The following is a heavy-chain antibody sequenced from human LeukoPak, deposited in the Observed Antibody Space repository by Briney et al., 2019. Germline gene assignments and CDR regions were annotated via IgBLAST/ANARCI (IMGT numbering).Heavy chain of an antibody. Sequence: PGGSLRLSCAASGFTFSSYGMHWVRQAPGKGLEWVAVIWYGGSNKYYADSVKGRFTISRDNSKNTLYLQMNSLRAEDTAVYYCATPPRRRWDGSGISYWGQGTLVTVSS. J-gene: IGHJ4*02. D-gene: IGHD3-10*01. V-gene: IGHV3-33*01. CDR1: GFTFSSYG. CDR2: IWYGGSNK. CDR3: ATPPRRRWDGSGISY.